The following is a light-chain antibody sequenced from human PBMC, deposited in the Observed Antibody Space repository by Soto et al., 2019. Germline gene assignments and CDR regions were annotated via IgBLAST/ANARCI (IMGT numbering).Light chain of an antibody. V-gene: IGKV1-39*01. CDR2: GAA. CDR1: QNIRTF. Sequence: DIQMTQSPSSLSASEGDRVTITCRASQNIRTFLNWYQQKPGKAPKLLIYGAAGLQSGVPSRFSGSGSGTEFTLTIIGLQPEDFATYYCHQTFSTPPFTFGPGTQVDVK. J-gene: IGKJ3*01. CDR3: HQTFSTPPFT.